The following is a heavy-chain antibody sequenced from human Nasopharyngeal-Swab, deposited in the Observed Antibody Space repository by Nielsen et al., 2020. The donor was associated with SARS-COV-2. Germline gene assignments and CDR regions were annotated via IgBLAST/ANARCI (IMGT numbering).Heavy chain of an antibody. CDR2: INHDGSN. CDR1: GGSFSGYY. CDR3: ASATYGPFDY. Sequence: GSLRLSCAVYGGSFSGYYWTWIRQPPGKGLEWIGEINHDGSNNNNPSLGSRVIISGDTSKNQFSLKLYSVTAADTAVYYCASATYGPFDYWGQGTLVTVSS. V-gene: IGHV4-34*01. D-gene: IGHD4/OR15-4a*01. J-gene: IGHJ4*02.